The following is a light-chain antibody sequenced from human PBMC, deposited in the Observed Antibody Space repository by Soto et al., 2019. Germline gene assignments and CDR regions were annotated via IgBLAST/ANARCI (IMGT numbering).Light chain of an antibody. CDR1: ESILYSSNNKNY. CDR3: QQYYNTLALS. Sequence: DIVMTQSPDSLAVSLGERATINCKSSESILYSSNNKNYLAWYQQKPGQPPKLLIYWASTRESGVPDRFSGSGSGIDFTLTISSLQAEDVAVYYCQQYYNTLALSFGGGTKVEIK. J-gene: IGKJ4*01. CDR2: WAS. V-gene: IGKV4-1*01.